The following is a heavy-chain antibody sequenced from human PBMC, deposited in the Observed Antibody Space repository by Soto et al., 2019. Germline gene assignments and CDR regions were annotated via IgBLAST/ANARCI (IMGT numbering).Heavy chain of an antibody. Sequence: PGGSLRLSCAASGFTFSSYGMHWVRQAPGKGLEWVAVISYDGSNKYYADSVKGRFTISRDNSKNTLYLQMNSLRAEDTAVYYCAKEGPVAASYYYYYGMDVWGQGTTVTVSS. J-gene: IGHJ6*02. V-gene: IGHV3-30*18. CDR1: GFTFSSYG. D-gene: IGHD6-19*01. CDR3: AKEGPVAASYYYYYGMDV. CDR2: ISYDGSNK.